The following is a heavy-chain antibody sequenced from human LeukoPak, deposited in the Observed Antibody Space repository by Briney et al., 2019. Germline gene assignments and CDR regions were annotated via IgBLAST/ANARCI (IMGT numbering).Heavy chain of an antibody. V-gene: IGHV1-69*13. D-gene: IGHD4-11*01. CDR1: GGTFSSYA. CDR3: ARDDNYGIFVNVDY. J-gene: IGHJ4*02. Sequence: ASVKVSCKASGGTFSSYAINWVRQAPGQGLEWMGGIIPIFGTSNYAHKFQGRVTITADESTSTAYMELSSLRSDDTAVYYCARDDNYGIFVNVDYWGQGTLVTVSS. CDR2: IIPIFGTS.